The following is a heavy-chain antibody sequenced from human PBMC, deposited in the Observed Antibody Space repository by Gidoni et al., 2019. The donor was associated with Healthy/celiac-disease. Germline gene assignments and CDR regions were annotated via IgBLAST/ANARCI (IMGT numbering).Heavy chain of an antibody. CDR1: GFTFSSYS. V-gene: IGHV3-48*02. CDR3: ARDGQYCSGGSCYDWFDP. CDR2: ISSSSSTI. D-gene: IGHD2-15*01. Sequence: EVQLVESGGGLVQPGGSLRLSCAASGFTFSSYSMNWVRQAPGKGLEWVSYISSSSSTIYYADSVKGRFTISRDNAKNSLYLQMNSLRDEDTAVYYCARDGQYCSGGSCYDWFDPWGQGTLVTVSS. J-gene: IGHJ5*02.